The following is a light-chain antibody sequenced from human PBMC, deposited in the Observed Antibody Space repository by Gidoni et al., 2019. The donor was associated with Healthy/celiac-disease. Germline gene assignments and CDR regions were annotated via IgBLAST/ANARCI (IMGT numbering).Light chain of an antibody. CDR1: TGAVTSGHY. Sequence: QAVVTQEPSLTVPPGGTVTLTCCPSTGAVTSGHYPYWFQQKPGQAPRTLIYDTSNKHSWTPARFSGSLLGGKAALTLSGAQPEDEAEYYCLLSYSGAVQVFGGGTKLTVL. CDR3: LLSYSGAVQV. V-gene: IGLV7-46*01. J-gene: IGLJ3*02. CDR2: DTS.